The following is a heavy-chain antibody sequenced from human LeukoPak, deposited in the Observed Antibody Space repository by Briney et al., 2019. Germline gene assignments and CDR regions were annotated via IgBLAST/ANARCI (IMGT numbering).Heavy chain of an antibody. D-gene: IGHD1-26*01. V-gene: IGHV3-66*01. CDR3: AAKGNGYTGIYVFAH. CDR1: GFGVSVNY. CDR2: LYASGIT. J-gene: IGHJ4*02. Sequence: GGSLRLSCAASGFGVSVNYMSWIRQAPGKGLEWVSVLYASGITKYADSVKGRFTISRDTSDNTLNLQMNDLGAEDSAVYYCAAKGNGYTGIYVFAHWGQGTLVTVSA.